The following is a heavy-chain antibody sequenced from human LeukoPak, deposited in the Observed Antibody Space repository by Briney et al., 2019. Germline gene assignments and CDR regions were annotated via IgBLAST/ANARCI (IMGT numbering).Heavy chain of an antibody. J-gene: IGHJ3*01. V-gene: IGHV3-21*01. Sequence: GGSLRLSCAASGFTFSSHIMNWFRQAPGKGLEWVSSISGRSTYIYYADSVKGRFTISRDDAENSLYLQMNSLRVEDTAVYFCARERNTAIVTAFDVWGQGTMVTVSS. CDR1: GFTFSSHI. D-gene: IGHD5-18*01. CDR2: ISGRSTYI. CDR3: ARERNTAIVTAFDV.